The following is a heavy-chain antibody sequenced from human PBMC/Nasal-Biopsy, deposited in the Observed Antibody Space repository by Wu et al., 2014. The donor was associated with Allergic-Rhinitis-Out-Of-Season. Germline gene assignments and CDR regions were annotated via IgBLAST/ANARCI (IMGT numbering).Heavy chain of an antibody. CDR2: IYTSGST. CDR1: GGSISSGSYY. J-gene: IGHJ5*02. V-gene: IGHV4-61*02. Sequence: TLSLTCTVSGGSISSGSYYWSWIRQPAGKGLEWIGRIYTSGSTNYNPSLKSRVTMSVDTSKNQFSLKLSSVTAADTAVYYCARGIAVAGSIKGGWFDPWGQGTLVTVSS. D-gene: IGHD6-19*01. CDR3: ARGIAVAGSIKGGWFDP.